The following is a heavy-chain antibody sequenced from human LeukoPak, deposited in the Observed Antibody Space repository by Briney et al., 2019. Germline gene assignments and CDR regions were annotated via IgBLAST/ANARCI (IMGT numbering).Heavy chain of an antibody. CDR3: ARGGIVVPAPRFDP. Sequence: NPGGSLRLSCAASGFTFSSYSMNWVRQAPGKGLEWVSSISSSSSYIYYADSVKGRFTISGDNAKNSLYLQVNSLRAEDTAVYYCARGGIVVPAPRFDPWGQGALVTVSS. CDR1: GFTFSSYS. D-gene: IGHD2-2*01. CDR2: ISSSSSYI. V-gene: IGHV3-21*01. J-gene: IGHJ5*02.